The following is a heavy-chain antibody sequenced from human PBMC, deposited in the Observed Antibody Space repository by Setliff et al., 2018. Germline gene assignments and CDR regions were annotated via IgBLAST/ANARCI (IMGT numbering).Heavy chain of an antibody. CDR1: GYSFTSYW. V-gene: IGHV5-51*01. J-gene: IGHJ4*02. CDR3: ARLWISYESNTYFYPKYFDF. CDR2: IYPGDSDT. D-gene: IGHD3-22*01. Sequence: PGESLKISCKGSGYSFTSYWIGWVRQMPGKGLEWMGIIYPGDSDTRYSPSFQGQVTISADKSVSTAYLQWSSLKASDTAMYYCARLWISYESNTYFYPKYFDFWGQGTLVTVSS.